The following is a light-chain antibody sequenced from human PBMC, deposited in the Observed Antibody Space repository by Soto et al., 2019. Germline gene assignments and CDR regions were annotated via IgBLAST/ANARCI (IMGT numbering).Light chain of an antibody. CDR2: DAS. Sequence: EIVLTQSPATLSLSPGERATLSCRASLSISSYLAWYQQKPDQAPSLLIYDASNRATGIPARFSGSGSGTEFTLTISSLEPEDFAVYYCQQRSTWPFTFGPGTKVDIK. J-gene: IGKJ3*01. V-gene: IGKV3-11*01. CDR1: LSISSY. CDR3: QQRSTWPFT.